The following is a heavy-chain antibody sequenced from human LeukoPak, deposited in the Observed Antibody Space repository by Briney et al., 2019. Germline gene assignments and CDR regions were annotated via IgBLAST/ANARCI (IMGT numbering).Heavy chain of an antibody. V-gene: IGHV3-9*01. Sequence: GGSLRLSCAASGFTFDDYAMHWVRQAPGKGLEWVSGISWNSGSIGYADSVKGRFTISRDNAKNSLYLQMNSLRAEDTALYYCARDEYCSSTSCYGRYFQHWGQGTLVTVSS. CDR1: GFTFDDYA. CDR2: ISWNSGSI. J-gene: IGHJ1*01. D-gene: IGHD2-2*01. CDR3: ARDEYCSSTSCYGRYFQH.